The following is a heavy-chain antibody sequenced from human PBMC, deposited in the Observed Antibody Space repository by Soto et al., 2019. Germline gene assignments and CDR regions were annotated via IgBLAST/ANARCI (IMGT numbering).Heavy chain of an antibody. J-gene: IGHJ4*02. Sequence: GASVKVSCQFSGYSLTDLSMHWVRQAPGKGLEWMGGFGPEDGETIYAQKFQGRVTMSEDTSTETAYMELSSLRSEDTVVYYCATEDYSSHWSLDYRGQGALVTVA. CDR2: FGPEDGET. CDR1: GYSLTDLS. V-gene: IGHV1-24*01. CDR3: ATEDYSSHWSLDY. D-gene: IGHD6-13*01.